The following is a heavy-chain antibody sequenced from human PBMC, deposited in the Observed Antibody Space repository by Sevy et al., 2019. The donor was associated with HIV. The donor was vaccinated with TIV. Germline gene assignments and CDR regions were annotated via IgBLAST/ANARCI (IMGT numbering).Heavy chain of an antibody. J-gene: IGHJ6*02. CDR1: GLTFTYAW. D-gene: IGHD2-8*01. Sequence: GGSLILSCAVSGLTFTYAWMSWVRQAPGKGLEWVGRIKSKVDGGTTDYGAPVKGRFTISRDDSKNTLYLQMNSLKTEDTAVYYCATDPIIVLMVTDGMDVWGQGTTVTVSS. V-gene: IGHV3-15*01. CDR2: IKSKVDGGTT. CDR3: ATDPIIVLMVTDGMDV.